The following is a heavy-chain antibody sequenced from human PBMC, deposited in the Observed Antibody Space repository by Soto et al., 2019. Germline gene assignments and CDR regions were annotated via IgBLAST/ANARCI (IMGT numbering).Heavy chain of an antibody. Sequence: QVQLVQSGAEVKKPGASVKVSCKASGYTFTSYYMHWVRQAPGQGLEWMGIINPSGGSTSYAQKFQGKVTMTRDTSTSTVYMELSSLRSEDTAVYYCARSDEAREYFQHWGQGTLVTVSS. V-gene: IGHV1-46*01. D-gene: IGHD6-6*01. CDR2: INPSGGST. J-gene: IGHJ1*01. CDR1: GYTFTSYY. CDR3: ARSDEAREYFQH.